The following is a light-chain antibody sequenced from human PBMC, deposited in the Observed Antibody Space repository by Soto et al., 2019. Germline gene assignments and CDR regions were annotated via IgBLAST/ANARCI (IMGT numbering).Light chain of an antibody. CDR3: QQRSNYWT. Sequence: EIVLTQSPATLSLSPGERATLSGRASQSVSSYLAWYQQKPGQAPRLLIYDASNRATGIPARFSGSGSGTDFTLTISSLEPEDFAVYYCQQRSNYWTFGQGTKVDIK. J-gene: IGKJ1*01. CDR1: QSVSSY. V-gene: IGKV3-11*01. CDR2: DAS.